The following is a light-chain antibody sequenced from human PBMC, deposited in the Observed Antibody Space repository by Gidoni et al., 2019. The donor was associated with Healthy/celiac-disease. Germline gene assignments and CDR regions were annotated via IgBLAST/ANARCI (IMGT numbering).Light chain of an antibody. CDR3: QQRSNWPPWT. Sequence: EIVLTQSPATLSLSPGERATLSSRASQSVSSYLAWYQQNPGQAPRLLIYEASNRATGIPARFSGSGSGTDFTLTISSLEPEDFAVYYCQQRSNWPPWTFGQGTKVEIK. CDR2: EAS. CDR1: QSVSSY. V-gene: IGKV3-11*01. J-gene: IGKJ1*01.